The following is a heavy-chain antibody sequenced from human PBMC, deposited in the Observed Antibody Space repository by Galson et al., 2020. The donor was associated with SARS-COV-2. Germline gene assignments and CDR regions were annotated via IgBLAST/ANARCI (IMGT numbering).Heavy chain of an antibody. Sequence: GGTLRLSCAASGFTFTTSGVNWVRQAPGTGLEWLSYISSGTSYISRNGTSTNYADAVKGRSTISRDNARNSLFLQMNSLRVEDTAVYYCAGDGVCSGGGCASDGMDVWGQGTTVTVSS. D-gene: IGHD2-15*01. V-gene: IGHV3-21*05. CDR2: ISSGTSYISRNGTST. CDR3: AGDGVCSGGGCASDGMDV. CDR1: GFTFTTSG. J-gene: IGHJ6*02.